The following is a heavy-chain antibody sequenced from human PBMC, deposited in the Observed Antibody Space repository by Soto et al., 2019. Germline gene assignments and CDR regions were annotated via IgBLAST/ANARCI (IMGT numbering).Heavy chain of an antibody. J-gene: IGHJ4*02. Sequence: PGGSLRLSCAASGFTSSDYYMSWIRQAPGKGLEWVSYISSSRSYTNYADSVKGRFTISRDNAKNSLYLQMNSLTAEDTAVYYCARVAPPQDYWGQGTLVTVSS. V-gene: IGHV3-11*05. CDR1: GFTSSDYY. CDR2: ISSSRSYT. CDR3: ARVAPPQDY.